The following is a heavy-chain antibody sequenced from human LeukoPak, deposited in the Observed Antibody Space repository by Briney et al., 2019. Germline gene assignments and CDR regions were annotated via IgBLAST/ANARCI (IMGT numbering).Heavy chain of an antibody. CDR1: GYTFANYY. CDR3: ARGGSLAAAPHLYYFDY. V-gene: IGHV1-46*01. D-gene: IGHD6-19*01. Sequence: GASVKVSCKSSGYTFANYYLHWVRQAPGQGLEWMGIINPVGGSTTYTQKFQGRVTMTRDTSTSTIYMDLSSLRSEDTAGYYCARGGSLAAAPHLYYFDYWGQGSLVTVSS. J-gene: IGHJ4*02. CDR2: INPVGGST.